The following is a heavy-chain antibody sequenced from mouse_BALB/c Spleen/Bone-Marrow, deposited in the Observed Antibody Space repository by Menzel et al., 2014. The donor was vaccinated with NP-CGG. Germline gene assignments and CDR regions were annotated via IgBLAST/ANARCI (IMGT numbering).Heavy chain of an antibody. D-gene: IGHD1-1*01. CDR1: GFSLTGYG. CDR2: IWGDGST. Sequence: VMLVESGPGLVAPSQSLSITCTVSGFSLTGYGVNWVRQPPGKGLEWLGMIWGDGSTDYNSVLKSRLNISKDNSKSQVFLKMNSLQTDDTARYYCARSFTTVVATPFDYWGQGTTLTVXS. CDR3: ARSFTTVVATPFDY. J-gene: IGHJ2*01. V-gene: IGHV2-6-7*01.